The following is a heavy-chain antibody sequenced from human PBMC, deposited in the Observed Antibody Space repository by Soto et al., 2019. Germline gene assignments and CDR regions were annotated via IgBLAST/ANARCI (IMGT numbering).Heavy chain of an antibody. CDR3: ARALVLWSSGYFYFDY. D-gene: IGHD5-12*01. CDR1: GGSINDYY. V-gene: IGHV4-59*01. J-gene: IGHJ4*02. CDR2: VYYNGNT. Sequence: SETLSLTCTVSGGSINDYYWTWVRRTPGKGLQWVGYVYYNGNTNYNPSLKSRVTISLDTSRNQFSLKLNSVTAADTAVYYCARALVLWSSGYFYFDYWGLGTLVTVS.